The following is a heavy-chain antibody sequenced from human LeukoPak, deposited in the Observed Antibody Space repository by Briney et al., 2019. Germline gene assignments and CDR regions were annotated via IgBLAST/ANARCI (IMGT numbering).Heavy chain of an antibody. J-gene: IGHJ4*02. CDR1: GITFSSYA. CDR2: ISGTGGTT. V-gene: IGHV3-23*01. Sequence: PGGSLRLSCTASGITFSSYAMTWVRQAPGKGLEWVSTISGTGGTTYYADSVKGRFTISRDNSKNTLYLQMNSLRAEDTAVYFCAKDRYYDFWNGYPDYFDYWGQGALVTLSS. CDR3: AKDRYYDFWNGYPDYFDY. D-gene: IGHD3-3*01.